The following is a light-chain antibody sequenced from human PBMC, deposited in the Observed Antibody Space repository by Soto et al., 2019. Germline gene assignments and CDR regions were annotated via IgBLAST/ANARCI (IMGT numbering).Light chain of an antibody. CDR1: QTISSW. J-gene: IGKJ4*01. Sequence: IKMTQSPSTLSGSVGDRVTITCRASQTISSWLAWYQQKPGKAPKLLIYKASTLKSGVPSRFSGSGSGTEFTLTISSLQPDDFATYYCQQYNSYSPLTFGGGTKV. CDR2: KAS. CDR3: QQYNSYSPLT. V-gene: IGKV1-5*03.